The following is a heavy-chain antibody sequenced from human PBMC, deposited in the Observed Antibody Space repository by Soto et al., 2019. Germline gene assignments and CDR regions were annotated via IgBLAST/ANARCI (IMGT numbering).Heavy chain of an antibody. J-gene: IGHJ4*02. CDR1: GFTFSNYA. Sequence: EVQLLESGGGLVQPGGSLRLSCAASGFTFSNYAMYWVRQAPGRGLEWVSAISGSGGSTYYADSLKGRFTISRDNSKNTLSLQMNSLRAEDSAVYYCAKEWYYGSESLWDYFDYWGQGTLVTVSS. V-gene: IGHV3-23*01. CDR2: ISGSGGST. CDR3: AKEWYYGSESLWDYFDY. D-gene: IGHD3-10*01.